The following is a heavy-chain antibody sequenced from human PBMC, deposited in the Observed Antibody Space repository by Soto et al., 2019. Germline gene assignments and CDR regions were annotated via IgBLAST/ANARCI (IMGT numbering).Heavy chain of an antibody. CDR2: ISYDGSNK. Sequence: GGSLRLSCAASGFTFSSYAMHWVRQAPGKGLEWVAVISYDGSNKYYADSVKGRFTISRDNSKNTLYLQMNSLRAEDTAVYYCARGASHYDILTGYYNDYFDYWGQGTLVTVSS. CDR1: GFTFSSYA. V-gene: IGHV3-30-3*01. D-gene: IGHD3-9*01. CDR3: ARGASHYDILTGYYNDYFDY. J-gene: IGHJ4*02.